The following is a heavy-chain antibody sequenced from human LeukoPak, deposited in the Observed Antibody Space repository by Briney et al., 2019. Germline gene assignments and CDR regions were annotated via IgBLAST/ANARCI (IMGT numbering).Heavy chain of an antibody. CDR1: GGSISSYY. CDR3: AREAGSYDFWSGYYKFDY. CDR2: IYTSRST. D-gene: IGHD3-3*01. V-gene: IGHV4-4*07. Sequence: SETLSLTCTVSGGSISSYYWSWIRQPAGKELEWIGRIYTSRSTNYNPSLKSRVTMSVDTSKNQFSLKLSSVTAADTAVYYCAREAGSYDFWSGYYKFDYWGQGTLVTVSS. J-gene: IGHJ4*02.